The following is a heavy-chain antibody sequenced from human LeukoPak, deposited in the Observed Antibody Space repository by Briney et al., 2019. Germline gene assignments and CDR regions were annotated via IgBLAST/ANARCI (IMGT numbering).Heavy chain of an antibody. Sequence: ASVKVSCKASGYTFTSYGISWVRQAPGQGLEWMGWISAYNGNTNYAQKLQGRVTMTTDTSTSTAYIELRSLGSDDTAVYYCARDVAFYGSSWHNWFDPWGQGTLVTVSS. D-gene: IGHD6-13*01. CDR3: ARDVAFYGSSWHNWFDP. CDR2: ISAYNGNT. V-gene: IGHV1-18*01. J-gene: IGHJ5*02. CDR1: GYTFTSYG.